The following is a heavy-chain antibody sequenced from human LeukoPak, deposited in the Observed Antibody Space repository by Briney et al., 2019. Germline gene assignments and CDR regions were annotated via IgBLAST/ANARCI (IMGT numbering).Heavy chain of an antibody. CDR2: IYATGST. Sequence: SETLSLTCDVSGDFIRGYWWGWVRQPAGKGLEWIGRIYATGSTKFNPALKSRLTMSMDTSTNQLSLKLSLKLTSVTAADSAVYFCARQGYTASYYFLDFWSHGTLVTVSP. D-gene: IGHD1-26*01. CDR1: GDFIRGYW. CDR3: ARQGYTASYYFLDF. J-gene: IGHJ4*01. V-gene: IGHV4-4*07.